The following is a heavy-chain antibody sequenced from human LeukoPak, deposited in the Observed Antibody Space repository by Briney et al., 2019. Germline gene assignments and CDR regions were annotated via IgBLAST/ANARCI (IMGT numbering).Heavy chain of an antibody. V-gene: IGHV3-20*04. Sequence: GGSLRLSCAASGFTFSSYEMNWVRQAPGKGLEWVSGINWNDGSTAYADSVKGRFTISRDNAKDSLSLQMNSLRAEDTALYYCARVAYSAYDYPTLLPPFDYWGQGTLVTVSS. CDR1: GFTFSSYE. D-gene: IGHD5-12*01. CDR3: ARVAYSAYDYPTLLPPFDY. CDR2: INWNDGST. J-gene: IGHJ4*02.